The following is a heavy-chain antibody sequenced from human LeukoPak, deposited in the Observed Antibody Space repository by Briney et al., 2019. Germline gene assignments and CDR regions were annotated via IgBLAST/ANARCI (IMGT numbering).Heavy chain of an antibody. D-gene: IGHD3/OR15-3a*01. CDR3: ARRRDFIDY. CDR1: GFTLSDYY. Sequence: PWGSLRLSCAASGFTLSDYYMSWIRQAPGKGLEGVSYSSISGSTIYYADSVKGRFAISRDKAKNSLYLQMNSLRAEDTAVYYCARRRDFIDYWGPGTLVTVSS. V-gene: IGHV3-11*01. CDR2: SSISGSTI. J-gene: IGHJ4*02.